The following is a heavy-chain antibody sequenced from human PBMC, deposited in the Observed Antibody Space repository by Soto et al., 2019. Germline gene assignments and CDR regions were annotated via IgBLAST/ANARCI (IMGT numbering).Heavy chain of an antibody. CDR2: IWYDGSNK. CDR3: ARAPWDCSGGSCYNWFDP. J-gene: IGHJ5*02. CDR1: GFTFSSYG. Sequence: QVQLVESGGGVVQPGRSLRLSCPASGFTFSSYGMHWVRQAPGKGLEWVAVIWYDGSNKYYADSVKGRFTISRDNSKNTLYLQMNSLRAEDTAVYYCARAPWDCSGGSCYNWFDPWGQGTLVTVSS. V-gene: IGHV3-33*01. D-gene: IGHD2-15*01.